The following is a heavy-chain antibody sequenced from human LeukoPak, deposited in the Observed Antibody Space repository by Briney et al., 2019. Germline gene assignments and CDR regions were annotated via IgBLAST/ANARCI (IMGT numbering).Heavy chain of an antibody. Sequence: ASVKVSCKASGYTFTSYYMHWVRQAPGQGLEWMGIINPSGGSTSYAQKFQGRVTMTRNTSISTAYMELSSLRSEDTAVYYCARVTRNGDRFDPWGQGTLVAVSS. CDR2: INPSGGST. J-gene: IGHJ5*02. CDR3: ARVTRNGDRFDP. D-gene: IGHD2-8*01. V-gene: IGHV1-46*01. CDR1: GYTFTSYY.